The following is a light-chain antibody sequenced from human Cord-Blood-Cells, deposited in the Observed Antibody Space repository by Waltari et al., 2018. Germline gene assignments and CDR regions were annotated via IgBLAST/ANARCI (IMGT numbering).Light chain of an antibody. V-gene: IGKV1-5*01. CDR1: QSISSW. Sequence: DIQMTQSPSTLSASVEDRVTITCRASQSISSWLAWYQQKPGKAPKLLIYDASSLESGVPSMFSGSGSGTEFTLTISSLQPDDFATYYCQQYNSYPYTFGQGTKLEIK. CDR2: DAS. J-gene: IGKJ2*01. CDR3: QQYNSYPYT.